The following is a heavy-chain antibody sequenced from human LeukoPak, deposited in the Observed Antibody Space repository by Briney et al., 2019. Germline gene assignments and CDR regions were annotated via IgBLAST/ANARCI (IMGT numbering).Heavy chain of an antibody. D-gene: IGHD2-15*01. CDR1: GFTFSSYI. J-gene: IGHJ4*02. V-gene: IGHV3-48*01. Sequence: GGSLRLSCAASGFTFSSYIINWVRQAPGKGLEWVSYISSSRRTISYADSVKGRFTISRDNAKNSLYLQMNSLRAEDTAVYYCARSSSRYCSGGSCYSGVLGYFDYWGQGTLVTVSS. CDR3: ARSSSRYCSGGSCYSGVLGYFDY. CDR2: ISSSRRTI.